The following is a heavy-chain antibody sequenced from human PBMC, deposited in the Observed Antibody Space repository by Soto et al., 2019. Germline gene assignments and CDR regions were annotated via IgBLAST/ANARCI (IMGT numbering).Heavy chain of an antibody. CDR1: GGSVSSGSYY. D-gene: IGHD3-10*01. Sequence: QVQLQESGPGLVKPSETLSLTCTVSGGSVSSGSYYWSWIRQPPGKGLEWIGYIYHSGSTNYNPSLKSRVTISVVTSKNQFSPKLSSVTAADTAVYYCARESEITMVRGVIRWFDPWGQGTLVTVSS. V-gene: IGHV4-61*01. J-gene: IGHJ5*02. CDR2: IYHSGST. CDR3: ARESEITMVRGVIRWFDP.